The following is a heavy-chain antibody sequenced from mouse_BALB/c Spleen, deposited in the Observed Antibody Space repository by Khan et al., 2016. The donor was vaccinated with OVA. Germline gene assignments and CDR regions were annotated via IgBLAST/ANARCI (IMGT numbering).Heavy chain of an antibody. CDR1: GYTFTTYW. CDR3: TRDRIDY. J-gene: IGHJ2*01. V-gene: IGHV1-7*01. CDR2: INPTSGYT. Sequence: QVQLQQSGAELVKPGASVKMSCKASGYTFTTYWMHWVKQSPGQGLEWIGYINPTSGYTDYNDKFKDRATLSADKSSSTAYMQLNSLTSEDSAVYYCTRDRIDYWGQGTTLTVSA.